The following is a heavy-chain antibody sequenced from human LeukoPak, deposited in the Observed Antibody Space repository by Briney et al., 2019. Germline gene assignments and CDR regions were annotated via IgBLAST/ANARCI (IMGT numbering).Heavy chain of an antibody. Sequence: SVKLSFKASGGTFSSYAISWVRNAPGQGLELMGGIIPIFGTANYAQKFQGRVTITTDESTSTAYIELSSLRSEDTAVYYCARSIRLILPDLKGYVDSSGYYFDYWGQGTLVTVSS. CDR3: ARSIRLILPDLKGYVDSSGYYFDY. V-gene: IGHV1-69*05. CDR1: GGTFSSYA. J-gene: IGHJ4*02. D-gene: IGHD3-22*01. CDR2: IIPIFGTA.